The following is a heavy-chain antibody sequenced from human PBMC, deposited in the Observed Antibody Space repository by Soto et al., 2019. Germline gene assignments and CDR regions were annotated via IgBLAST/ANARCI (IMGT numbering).Heavy chain of an antibody. J-gene: IGHJ5*02. Sequence: QVQLVQSGAEVKKPGASVKVSCKASGYTFTSYGISWVRQAPGQGLEWMGWISAYNGNTNYAQKLQGRVTMTTDTSTSTAYMELRSRRSDDKAVYYCARDYYGSGRLNAHNWFDPWGQGTLVTVSS. D-gene: IGHD3-10*01. CDR3: ARDYYGSGRLNAHNWFDP. CDR2: ISAYNGNT. V-gene: IGHV1-18*01. CDR1: GYTFTSYG.